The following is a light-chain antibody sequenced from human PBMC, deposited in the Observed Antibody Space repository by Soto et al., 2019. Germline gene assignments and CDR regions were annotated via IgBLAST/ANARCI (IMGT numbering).Light chain of an antibody. CDR3: QQYGSSSYT. CDR1: QSVSSSY. V-gene: IGKV3-20*01. Sequence: EIVLTQSPGTLSLSPGERATLSCRASQSVSSSYLAWYQQKPGQAPRLLIYDASSRATGIPDRFSGSGSGKDFTLTISRLEPEDCAVYYCQQYGSSSYTFGQGTKLEIK. J-gene: IGKJ2*01. CDR2: DAS.